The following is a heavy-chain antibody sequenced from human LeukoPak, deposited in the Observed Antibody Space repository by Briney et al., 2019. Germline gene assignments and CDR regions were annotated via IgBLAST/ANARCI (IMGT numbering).Heavy chain of an antibody. CDR1: GFTFSSYW. Sequence: GGSLRLSCAASGFTFSSYWMSWVLQAPGKGLEWVANIKQDGSEKYYVDSVKGRFTISRDNAKNSLYLQMNSLRAEDTAVYYCARKSIAARYYYYYYMDVWGKGTTVTVSS. D-gene: IGHD6-6*01. CDR3: ARKSIAARYYYYYYMDV. V-gene: IGHV3-7*01. J-gene: IGHJ6*03. CDR2: IKQDGSEK.